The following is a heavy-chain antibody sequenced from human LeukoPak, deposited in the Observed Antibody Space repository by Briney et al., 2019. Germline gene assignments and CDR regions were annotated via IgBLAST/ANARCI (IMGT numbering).Heavy chain of an antibody. J-gene: IGHJ4*02. CDR2: INPNSGGT. CDR1: GYTFTGYY. V-gene: IGHV1-2*02. CDR3: ARALTDHMVNLGRD. D-gene: IGHD5-18*01. Sequence: ASVKVSCKASGYTFTGYYMHWVRQAPGQGLEWMGWINPNSGGTNYAQKFQGRVTMTRDTSISTAYMELSRLRSDDTAVYYCARALTDHMVNLGRDWGQGTLVTVSS.